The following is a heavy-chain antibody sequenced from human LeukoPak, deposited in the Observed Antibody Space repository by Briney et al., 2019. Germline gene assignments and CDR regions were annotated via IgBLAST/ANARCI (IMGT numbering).Heavy chain of an antibody. CDR1: GFTFSSYA. V-gene: IGHV3-23*01. CDR2: ISGSGGST. Sequence: GGSLRLSCAASGFTFSSYAMSWVRQAPGKGLEWVSAISGSGGSTYYADSVKGRFTISRDNSKNTLYLQMTSLRAEDTAVYYCAGHLRYFDWFDYWGQGTLVTVSS. J-gene: IGHJ4*02. CDR3: AGHLRYFDWFDY. D-gene: IGHD3-9*01.